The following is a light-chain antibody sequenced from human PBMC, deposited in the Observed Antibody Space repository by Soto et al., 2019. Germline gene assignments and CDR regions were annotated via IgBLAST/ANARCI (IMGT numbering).Light chain of an antibody. J-gene: IGKJ1*01. CDR2: DAS. Sequence: EIVMTQSPATLSVSPGERATLSCRASQSVRSSLAWYQQTPGQAPRLLVFDASTRAAGIPARFSASGTGTDFTLTISDVQPEDFAVYYCHQRQSWPRTFGQGTKVDI. V-gene: IGKV3D-15*01. CDR1: QSVRSS. CDR3: HQRQSWPRT.